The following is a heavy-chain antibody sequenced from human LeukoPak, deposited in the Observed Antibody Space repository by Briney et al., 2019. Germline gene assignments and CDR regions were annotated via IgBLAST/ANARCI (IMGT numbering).Heavy chain of an antibody. D-gene: IGHD3-10*01. CDR2: ISSSGSTI. V-gene: IGHV3-11*01. CDR3: ARDGIWFGEFYYYYGMDV. J-gene: IGHJ6*02. Sequence: PGVSLRLSCAASGFTFSDYYMSWIRQAPGKGLEWVSYISSSGSTIYYADSVKGRFTISRDNAKNSLYLQMNSLRAEDTAVYYCARDGIWFGEFYYYYGMDVWGQGTTVTVSS. CDR1: GFTFSDYY.